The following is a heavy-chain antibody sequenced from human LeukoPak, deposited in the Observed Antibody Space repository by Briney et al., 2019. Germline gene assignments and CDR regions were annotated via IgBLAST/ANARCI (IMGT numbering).Heavy chain of an antibody. Sequence: ASVKVSCKASGYTFTSYGISWVRQAPGQGLEWMGWISAYNGNTNYAQKLQGRVTMTTDTSTSTAYMELRSLRSDDTAVYYCASFFCSSTSCYFGYFDYWGQGTLVTVSS. CDR1: GYTFTSYG. CDR2: ISAYNGNT. J-gene: IGHJ4*02. V-gene: IGHV1-18*01. CDR3: ASFFCSSTSCYFGYFDY. D-gene: IGHD2-2*01.